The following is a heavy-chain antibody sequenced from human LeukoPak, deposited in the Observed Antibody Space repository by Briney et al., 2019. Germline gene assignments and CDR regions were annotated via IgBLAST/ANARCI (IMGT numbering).Heavy chain of an antibody. Sequence: ASVKVSCKASGYTFTSYGISWVRQAPGQGLEGMGWISAYNGNTNYAQKLQGRVTMTTDTSTSTAYMELRSLRSDDTAVYYCVVYYYDSSGYYWGFDYWGQGTLVTVSS. V-gene: IGHV1-18*01. J-gene: IGHJ4*02. CDR3: VVYYYDSSGYYWGFDY. CDR2: ISAYNGNT. D-gene: IGHD3-22*01. CDR1: GYTFTSYG.